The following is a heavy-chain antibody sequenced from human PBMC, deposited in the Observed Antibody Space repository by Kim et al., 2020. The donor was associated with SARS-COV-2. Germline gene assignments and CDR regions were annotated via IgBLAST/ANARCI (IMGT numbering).Heavy chain of an antibody. V-gene: IGHV4-39*01. CDR1: GGSISSSSYY. J-gene: IGHJ4*02. CDR2: IYYSGST. D-gene: IGHD6-19*01. CDR3: ARLIGSGWYMDFDY. Sequence: SETLSLTCTVSGGSISSSSYYWGWIRQPPGKGLEWIGSIYYSGSTYYNPSLKSRVTISVDTSKNQFSLKLSSVTAADTAVYYCARLIGSGWYMDFDYWGQGTLVTVSS.